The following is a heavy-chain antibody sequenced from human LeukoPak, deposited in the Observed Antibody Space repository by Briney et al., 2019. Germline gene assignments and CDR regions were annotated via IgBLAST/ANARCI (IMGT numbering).Heavy chain of an antibody. J-gene: IGHJ4*02. Sequence: GGSLRLSCAASGFTFSTYGMHWVRQAPGKGLEWVAVIWYDGSNKLCTDSVKGRFTISRDTSNNTLILQMHSLGVDDTAVYYCARSTSYHFDSWGQGTLVTVSS. V-gene: IGHV3-33*01. D-gene: IGHD2-2*01. CDR2: IWYDGSNK. CDR3: ARSTSYHFDS. CDR1: GFTFSTYG.